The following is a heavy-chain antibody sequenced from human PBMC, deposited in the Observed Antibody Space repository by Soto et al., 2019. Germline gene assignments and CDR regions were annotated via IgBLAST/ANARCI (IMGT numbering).Heavy chain of an antibody. CDR2: IYYSGST. D-gene: IGHD4-17*01. J-gene: IGHJ4*02. Sequence: TLPLTCTVSGGSSSSGGYCWSWIRKHPGKGLEWIGYIYYSGSTYYNPSLKSRVTISVDTSKNQFSLKLSSVTAADTAVYYCARDRDYGSKYFDYWGQGTLVTVSS. CDR3: ARDRDYGSKYFDY. V-gene: IGHV4-31*03. CDR1: GGSSSSGGYC.